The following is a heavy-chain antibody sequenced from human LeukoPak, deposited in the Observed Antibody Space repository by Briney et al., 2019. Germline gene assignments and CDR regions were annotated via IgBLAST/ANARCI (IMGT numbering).Heavy chain of an antibody. Sequence: SETLSLTCTVSGGSISSYYWSWIRQPAGKGLEWIGRIYTSGSTSYNPSLKSRVTMSVDTSKNQFSLKLSSVTAADTAVYYCARDLVSYGGNPYNWFDPWGQGTLVTVSS. CDR3: ARDLVSYGGNPYNWFDP. CDR1: GGSISSYY. V-gene: IGHV4-4*07. J-gene: IGHJ5*02. D-gene: IGHD4-23*01. CDR2: IYTSGST.